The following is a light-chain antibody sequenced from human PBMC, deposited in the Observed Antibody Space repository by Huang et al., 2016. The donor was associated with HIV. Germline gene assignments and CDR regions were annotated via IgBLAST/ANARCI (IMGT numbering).Light chain of an antibody. CDR3: QQSYSTPLT. Sequence: DIQMTQSPSSLSASVRDRVTITCRASQSISNYLNWYQQKPGKAPKLLIYAASSLQSRVPSRFSGSGSGTDFTLTISSLQPEDFATYYCQQSYSTPLTFGGGTKVEIK. J-gene: IGKJ4*01. CDR2: AAS. CDR1: QSISNY. V-gene: IGKV1-39*01.